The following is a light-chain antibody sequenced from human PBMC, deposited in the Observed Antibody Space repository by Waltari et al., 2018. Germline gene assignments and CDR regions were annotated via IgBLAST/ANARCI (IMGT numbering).Light chain of an antibody. Sequence: QPALTQPPSSSASPGESARLTCTLPSDINVVSHNIYWYQKKPGSPPRYLLYYYSDSDQGLVFGVPCRCSGSKDALANMGIVNISWLQSDDEADYYCMIWPDDIYWMFGGGTKLTVL. J-gene: IGLJ3*02. CDR3: MIWPDDIYWM. V-gene: IGLV5-37*01. CDR1: SDINVVSHN. CDR2: YYSDSDQ.